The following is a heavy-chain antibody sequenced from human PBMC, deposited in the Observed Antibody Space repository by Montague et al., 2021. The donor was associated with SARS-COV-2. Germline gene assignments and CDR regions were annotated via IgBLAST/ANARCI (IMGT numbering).Heavy chain of an antibody. CDR3: AREIGLVTIFGVVTISGWFDP. V-gene: IGHV4-61*02. CDR2: IYTSGCT. J-gene: IGHJ5*02. CDR1: GGSISSGSYY. Sequence: TLSLTCTVSGGSISSGSYYWSWIRQPAGKGLEWIGRIYTSGCTNYNPSLKSRVTISVDTSKNQFSLKLSSVTAADTAVYYCAREIGLVTIFGVVTISGWFDPWGQGTLVTVSS. D-gene: IGHD3-3*01.